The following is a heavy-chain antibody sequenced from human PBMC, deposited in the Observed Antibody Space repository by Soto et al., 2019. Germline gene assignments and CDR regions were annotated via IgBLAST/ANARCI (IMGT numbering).Heavy chain of an antibody. CDR2: ISSSSSYI. CDR1: GFTFSSYS. V-gene: IGHV3-21*01. J-gene: IGHJ4*02. Sequence: GGSLRLSCAASGFTFSSYSMSWVRQAPGKGLEWVSSISSSSSYIYYADSVKGRFTISRDNAKNMLYLQMNSLGAEDTAVYYCARDLNYWSLLIDHWGQGTLVTVSS. CDR3: ARDLNYWSLLIDH. D-gene: IGHD2-8*02.